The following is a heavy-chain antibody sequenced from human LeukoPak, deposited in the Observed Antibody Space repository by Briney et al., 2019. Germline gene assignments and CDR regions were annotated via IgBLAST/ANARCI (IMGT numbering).Heavy chain of an antibody. V-gene: IGHV3-73*01. D-gene: IGHD4-17*01. J-gene: IGHJ4*02. Sequence: GGSLNLSWEASGFTLSGPAMHGVGKPPGKGREWVGRIRSKANSYATAYAASVKGRFTISRDDSKNTAYLQMNSLKTEDTAVYYCTSNYGDYNDYWGQGTLVTVSS. CDR2: IRSKANSYAT. CDR3: TSNYGDYNDY. CDR1: GFTLSGPA.